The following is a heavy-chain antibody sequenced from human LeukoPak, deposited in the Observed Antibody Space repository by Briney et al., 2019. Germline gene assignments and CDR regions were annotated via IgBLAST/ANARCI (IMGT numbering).Heavy chain of an antibody. CDR2: IYYSRST. CDR1: GGSISSSSYY. CDR3: ARHGFGLVFAIDY. J-gene: IGHJ4*02. V-gene: IGHV4-39*01. D-gene: IGHD3/OR15-3a*01. Sequence: MPAETLSLTCTVSGGSISSSSYYWGWIRQPPGKGLEWIGGIYYSRSTYYNPSLKSRVTISVDTSKNQFSLKLSSVTAADTAVYYGARHGFGLVFAIDYWGQGTLVTVSS.